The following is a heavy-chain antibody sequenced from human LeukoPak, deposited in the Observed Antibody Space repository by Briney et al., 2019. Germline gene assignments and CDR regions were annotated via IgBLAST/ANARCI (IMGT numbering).Heavy chain of an antibody. CDR3: ARDYFYCGGDCFVDY. V-gene: IGHV3-21*01. CDR2: ISGGSRSI. D-gene: IGHD2-21*02. Sequence: GGSLRLSCAASGFTFSDYTMNWVRQAPGKGLEWVSSISGGSRSIHYVDSVEGRFTISRDNAKNSLYLQMNGLRAEDTAVYYCARDYFYCGGDCFVDYWGQGTLVTVSS. CDR1: GFTFSDYT. J-gene: IGHJ4*02.